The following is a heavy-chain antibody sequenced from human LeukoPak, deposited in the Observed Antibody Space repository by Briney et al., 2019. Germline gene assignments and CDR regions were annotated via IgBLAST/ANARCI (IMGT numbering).Heavy chain of an antibody. CDR1: GFTFSNYA. CDR2: IGDSGDIT. V-gene: IGHV3-23*01. Sequence: GGSLRLSCAASGFTFSNYAMNWVRQAPGKGLEWVSAIGDSGDITYYADSVKGRFIISRDNSKNTLYLQMNSLRAEDTAVYYCAKGGSVSSSSFDYWGQGTVVTVSS. J-gene: IGHJ4*02. D-gene: IGHD6-6*01. CDR3: AKGGSVSSSSFDY.